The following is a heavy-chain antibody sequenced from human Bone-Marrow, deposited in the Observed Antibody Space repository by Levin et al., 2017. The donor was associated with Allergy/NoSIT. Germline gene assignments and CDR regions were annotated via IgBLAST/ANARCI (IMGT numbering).Heavy chain of an antibody. CDR1: GFTFSSYA. CDR2: ISGSGGST. V-gene: IGHV3-23*01. D-gene: IGHD4-17*01. J-gene: IGHJ4*02. Sequence: SGGSLRLSCAASGFTFSSYAMSWVRQAPGKGLEWVSAISGSGGSTYYADSVKGRFTISRDNSKNTLYLQMNSLRAEDTAVYYCAKAHGDRYYFDYWGQGTLVTVSS. CDR3: AKAHGDRYYFDY.